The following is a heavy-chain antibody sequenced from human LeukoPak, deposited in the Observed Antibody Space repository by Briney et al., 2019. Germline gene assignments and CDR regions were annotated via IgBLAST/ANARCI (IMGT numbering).Heavy chain of an antibody. D-gene: IGHD2-15*01. Sequence: GGALRLSCVASGFTFSSYWMHWIRQAPGKGLEWVSRIDFETDTTTYAGSVKGRFTISRDNTKNTLYLQMDSLRDEDAAVYYCVRAGSGFDYWGQGTLVTVTS. J-gene: IGHJ4*02. CDR1: GFTFSSYW. CDR2: IDFETDTT. CDR3: VRAGSGFDY. V-gene: IGHV3-74*01.